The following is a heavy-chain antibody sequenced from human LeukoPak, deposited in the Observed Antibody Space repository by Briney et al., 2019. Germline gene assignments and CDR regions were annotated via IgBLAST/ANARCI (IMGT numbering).Heavy chain of an antibody. Sequence: PSETLSLTCTVSGGSIASSRSYWAWIRQPPGEGLEWIGTIYYAGSTFYNPSLKSRVTISVDTSKNQFSLKLSSVTAADTAVYYCARQGELLAFFDYWGQGTLVTVSS. D-gene: IGHD1-26*01. CDR2: IYYAGST. V-gene: IGHV4-39*01. CDR3: ARQGELLAFFDY. CDR1: GGSIASSRSY. J-gene: IGHJ4*02.